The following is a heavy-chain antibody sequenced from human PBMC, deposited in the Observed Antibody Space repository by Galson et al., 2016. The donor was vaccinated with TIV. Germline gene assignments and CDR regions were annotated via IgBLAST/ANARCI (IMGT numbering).Heavy chain of an antibody. D-gene: IGHD4/OR15-4a*01. CDR1: GVIVSNNY. J-gene: IGHJ4*02. CDR3: ARQDDYFYFFEY. Sequence: SLRLSCEASGVIVSNNYMSWVRQAQGKGLEWISVLCTNGRTFYADSVKGRFTISRDNSNNTLYLQMNSLRPDDTALYYCARQDDYFYFFEYWGQGTLVTVSS. CDR2: LCTNGRT. V-gene: IGHV3-53*05.